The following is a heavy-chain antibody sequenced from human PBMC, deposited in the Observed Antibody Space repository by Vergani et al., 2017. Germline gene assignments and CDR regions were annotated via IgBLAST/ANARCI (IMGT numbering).Heavy chain of an antibody. Sequence: QVQLQQWGAGLLKPSETLSLTCAVYGGSFSGYYWSWIRQPPGKGLEWIGEINHSGSTNYNPSLKSRVTISVDTSKNQFSLKLSSVTAADTAVYYCARGGYCSSTSCYGGRFGWFDPWGQGTLVTVSS. V-gene: IGHV4-34*01. CDR3: ARGGYCSSTSCYGGRFGWFDP. CDR1: GGSFSGYY. CDR2: INHSGST. J-gene: IGHJ5*02. D-gene: IGHD2-2*01.